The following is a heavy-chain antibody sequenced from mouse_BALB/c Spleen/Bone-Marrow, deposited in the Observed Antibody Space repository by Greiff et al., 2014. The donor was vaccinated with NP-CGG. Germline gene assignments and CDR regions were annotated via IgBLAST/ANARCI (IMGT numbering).Heavy chain of an antibody. CDR2: INNNGGST. CDR3: ARDHVVGY. CDR1: GFTFSTYG. J-gene: IGHJ3*01. V-gene: IGHV5-6-3*01. Sequence: EVMLVESGGGLVQPGGSLKLSCAASGFTFSTYGMSWVRQTPDKRLELVANINNNGGSTYYPDSVKGRFTISRDNAKNTLYLQMSSLKSEDTGMYYCARDHVVGYWGQGTLVTVSA.